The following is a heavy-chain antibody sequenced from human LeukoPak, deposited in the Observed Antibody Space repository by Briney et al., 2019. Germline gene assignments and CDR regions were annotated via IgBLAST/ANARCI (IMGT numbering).Heavy chain of an antibody. J-gene: IGHJ4*02. Sequence: GRSLRLSCAASGFTFSSYAMSWVRQAPGKGLEWVSYISGSGGSTYYADSVKGRFTISRDNSKNTLYLQMNSLRAEDTAVYYCARQFPGIEGFSYGWFDYWGQGTLVTVSS. V-gene: IGHV3-23*01. D-gene: IGHD5-18*01. CDR3: ARQFPGIEGFSYGWFDY. CDR1: GFTFSSYA. CDR2: ISGSGGST.